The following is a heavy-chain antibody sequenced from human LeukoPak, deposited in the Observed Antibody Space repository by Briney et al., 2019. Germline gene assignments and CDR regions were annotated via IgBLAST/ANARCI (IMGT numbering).Heavy chain of an antibody. V-gene: IGHV3-30-3*01. CDR3: AGGGKSSSATFDY. D-gene: IGHD6-6*01. J-gene: IGHJ4*02. CDR2: ISYDGSNK. Sequence: PGGSLRLSCAASGFTFSSYAMHWVRQAPGKGLEWVAVISYDGSNKYYADSVKGRFTISRDNSKNTLYLQMNSLRAEDTAVYYCAGGGKSSSATFDYWGQGTLVTVSS. CDR1: GFTFSSYA.